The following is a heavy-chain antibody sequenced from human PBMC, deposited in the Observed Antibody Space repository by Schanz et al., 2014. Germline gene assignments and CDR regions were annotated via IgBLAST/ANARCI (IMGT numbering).Heavy chain of an antibody. CDR3: AKQIHYDILTVTRN. V-gene: IGHV3-23*04. J-gene: IGHJ4*02. D-gene: IGHD3-9*01. CDR2: LSGSGGST. CDR1: GFVFSSYA. Sequence: VQLVESGGGVVQPGRSLRLSCAASGFVFSSYAMHWVRQAPGKGLEWVSALSGSGGSTYYADSVKGRFTISRDNSKNTLYLQMNSLRAEDTAVYYCAKQIHYDILTVTRNWGQGTLVTVSS.